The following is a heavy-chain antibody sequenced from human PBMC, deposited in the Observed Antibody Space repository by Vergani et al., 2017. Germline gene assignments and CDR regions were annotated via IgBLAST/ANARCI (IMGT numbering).Heavy chain of an antibody. V-gene: IGHV4-39*01. CDR3: ARHGGSGNFYHLFDS. CDR1: GYSISTSNYY. J-gene: IGHJ4*02. CDR2: IYYSGST. Sequence: QAQLQQSGPGLVKPSETLSLTCTVSGYSISTSNYYWGWIRQPPGKGLEWIGSIYYSGSTYYNPSLKSRVTISVDTSKNQFSLKLSSVTAADTAVYYCARHGGSGNFYHLFDSWGQGTLVTVSS. D-gene: IGHD3-10*01.